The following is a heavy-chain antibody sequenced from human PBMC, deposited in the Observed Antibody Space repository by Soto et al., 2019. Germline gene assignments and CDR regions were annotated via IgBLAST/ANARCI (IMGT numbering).Heavy chain of an antibody. V-gene: IGHV1-18*01. D-gene: IGHD3-10*01. CDR2: VSTYNGNT. Sequence: QVQLVQSGAEVKKPRASVKVSCKASGYIFTSFGITWVRQAPGQGLEWMGWVSTYNGNTKYAQQLQGRVTMSTDTSTSTAYMELRSLRSDDTAVYYCTRGAGQGSGSYDWGQGTLVTVSS. CDR3: TRGAGQGSGSYD. J-gene: IGHJ4*02. CDR1: GYIFTSFG.